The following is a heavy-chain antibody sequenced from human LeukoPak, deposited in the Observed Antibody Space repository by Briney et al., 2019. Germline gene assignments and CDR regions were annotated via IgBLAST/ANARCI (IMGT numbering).Heavy chain of an antibody. CDR3: TRTGLGYRLGNGLDA. J-gene: IGHJ5*02. CDR1: GFTFSSYE. V-gene: IGHV3-48*03. Sequence: GGSLRLSCAASGFTFSSYEMNWVRQAPGKGLEWVSYISSSGSTIYYADSVKGRFTISRDNAKNTVYLQMNTLRAEDSALYYCTRTGLGYRLGNGLDAWGQGTQVTVSS. CDR2: ISSSGSTI. D-gene: IGHD5-18*01.